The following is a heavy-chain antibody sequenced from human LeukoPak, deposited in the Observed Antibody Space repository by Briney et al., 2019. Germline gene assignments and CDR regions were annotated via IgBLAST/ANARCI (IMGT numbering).Heavy chain of an antibody. CDR3: ARVGWELPHYDAFDI. D-gene: IGHD1-26*01. Sequence: PSETLSLTCTVSGGSISSYYWSWIRQPPGKGLEWIGYIYYSGSTNYNPSLKSRVTISVDTSKNQFSLKLSSVTAADTAVYYCARVGWELPHYDAFDIWGQGTMVTVSS. V-gene: IGHV4-59*01. J-gene: IGHJ3*02. CDR2: IYYSGST. CDR1: GGSISSYY.